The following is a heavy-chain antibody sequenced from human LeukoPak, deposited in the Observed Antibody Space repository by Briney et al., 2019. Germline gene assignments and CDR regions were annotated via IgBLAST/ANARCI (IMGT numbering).Heavy chain of an antibody. J-gene: IGHJ4*02. CDR1: GFTFSVYT. CDR3: ATDSGSFSLDY. CDR2: ISSNTNYR. V-gene: IGHV3-21*06. D-gene: IGHD1-26*01. Sequence: GGSLRLSCVASGFTFSVYTMNWVRQAPGTGLEWVSSISSNTNYRNYADSVKGRFTISRDNAQNSLYLEMNSLRAEDTAVYYCATDSGSFSLDYWGQGTLVTVSS.